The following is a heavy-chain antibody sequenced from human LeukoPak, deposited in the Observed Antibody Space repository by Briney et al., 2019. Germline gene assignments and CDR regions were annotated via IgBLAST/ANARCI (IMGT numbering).Heavy chain of an antibody. CDR3: AGDFHDSFDI. V-gene: IGHV3-33*01. J-gene: IGHJ3*02. CDR2: IWHDGSNE. CDR1: GFPFNTYA. Sequence: GRSLRLAWAASGFPFNTYAMHWVRQAPGKGPEWVALIWHDGSNENYADSVKGRFTVSRDNSKNTLYLQMNSLGVDDTAVYYCAGDFHDSFDIWGQGTMVIVSS.